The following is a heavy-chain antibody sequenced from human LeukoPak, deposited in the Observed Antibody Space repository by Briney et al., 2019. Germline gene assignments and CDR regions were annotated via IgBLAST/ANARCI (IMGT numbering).Heavy chain of an antibody. D-gene: IGHD1-14*01. V-gene: IGHV3-21*01. Sequence: TAGGSLRLSCAASGFTFDDYGMSWVRQAPGKGLEWVSSISSTSTYIFYADSVKGRFTISRDNAKNSLYLQMDSLRAEDTAVYFCATQGTNWGQGTLVTVSS. J-gene: IGHJ4*02. CDR3: ATQGTN. CDR2: ISSTSTYI. CDR1: GFTFDDYG.